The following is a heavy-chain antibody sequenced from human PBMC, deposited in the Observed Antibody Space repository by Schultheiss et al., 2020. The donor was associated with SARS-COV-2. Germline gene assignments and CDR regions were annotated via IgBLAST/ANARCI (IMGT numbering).Heavy chain of an antibody. D-gene: IGHD3-22*01. V-gene: IGHV3-53*01. Sequence: GGSLRLSCAASGFTVSSNYMSWVRQAPGKGLEWVSVIYSGGSTYYADSVKGRFTISRDNSKNTLYLQMNSLRAEDTAVYYCARIGYYYDGNGFDLWGRGTLVTVSS. J-gene: IGHJ2*01. CDR2: IYSGGST. CDR3: ARIGYYYDGNGFDL. CDR1: GFTVSSNY.